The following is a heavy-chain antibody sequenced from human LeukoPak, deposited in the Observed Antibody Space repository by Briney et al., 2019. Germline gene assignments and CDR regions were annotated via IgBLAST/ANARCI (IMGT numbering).Heavy chain of an antibody. CDR2: ISSSGSTI. Sequence: LSLTCTVSGGSISSYYMSWIRQAPGKGLEWVSYISSSGSTIYYADSVKGRFTISRDNAKNSLYLQMNSLRAEDTAVYYCARDYGSGYPYYFDYWGQGTLVTVSS. CDR1: GGSISSYY. CDR3: ARDYGSGYPYYFDY. D-gene: IGHD3-22*01. J-gene: IGHJ4*02. V-gene: IGHV3-11*04.